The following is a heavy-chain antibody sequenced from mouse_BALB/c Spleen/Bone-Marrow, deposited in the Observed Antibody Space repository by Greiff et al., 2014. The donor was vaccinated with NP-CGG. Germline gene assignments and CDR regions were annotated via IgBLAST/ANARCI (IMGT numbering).Heavy chain of an antibody. CDR2: INSNGGSN. V-gene: IGHV5-6-3*01. D-gene: IGHD2-1*01. CDR3: VRGNYGNYVDYFDF. J-gene: IGHJ2*01. CDR1: GFTFSNYG. Sequence: VQLKESGGGLVQPGGSLKLSCAASGFTFSNYGMSWVRQTPDKRLEFVATINSNGGSNYYPDIVKGRFTISRNTAKNTLYLQMKSLKSEETAMYYCVRGNYGNYVDYFDFWGQGTTLTVSS.